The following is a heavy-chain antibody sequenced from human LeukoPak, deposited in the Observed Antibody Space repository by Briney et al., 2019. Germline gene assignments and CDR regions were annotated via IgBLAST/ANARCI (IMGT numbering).Heavy chain of an antibody. V-gene: IGHV1-69*05. D-gene: IGHD2-2*02. CDR2: IIPIFGTA. CDR1: GGTFSSYA. J-gene: IGHJ4*02. Sequence: SVKVSCKASGGTFSSYAISWVRQAPGQGLEWTGGIIPIFGTANYAQKFQGRVTITTDESTSTAYMELSSLRSEDTAVYYCARGTLVVPAAIGGGYYFDYWGQGTLVTVSS. CDR3: ARGTLVVPAAIGGGYYFDY.